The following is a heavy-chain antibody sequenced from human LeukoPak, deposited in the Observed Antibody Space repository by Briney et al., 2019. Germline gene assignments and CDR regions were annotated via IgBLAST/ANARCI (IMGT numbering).Heavy chain of an antibody. V-gene: IGHV4-59*01. Sequence: SETLSLTCTVSGGSISGCYWSWIRHPPGKGLEWIGYTYYSGSTYYNPSLKSRVTISVDTSKNQFSLKLNSVTAADTALYYCARDLGPYSSSWLKSPNWFDPWGQGTLVTVSS. CDR1: GGSISGCY. D-gene: IGHD6-13*01. CDR2: TYYSGST. J-gene: IGHJ5*02. CDR3: ARDLGPYSSSWLKSPNWFDP.